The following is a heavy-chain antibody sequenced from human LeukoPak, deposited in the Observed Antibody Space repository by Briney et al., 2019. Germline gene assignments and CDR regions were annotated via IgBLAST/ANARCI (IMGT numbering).Heavy chain of an antibody. CDR2: IIPIFGTA. V-gene: IGHV1-69*06. Sequence: GASVKVSCKASGGTFSSYAISWVRQAPGQGLEWMGGIIPIFGTANYAQKFQGRVTMTEDTSTDTAYMELSSLRSEDTAVYYCATRSGFSEPGTTDDYWGQGTLVTVSS. D-gene: IGHD1-7*01. J-gene: IGHJ4*02. CDR1: GGTFSSYA. CDR3: ATRSGFSEPGTTDDY.